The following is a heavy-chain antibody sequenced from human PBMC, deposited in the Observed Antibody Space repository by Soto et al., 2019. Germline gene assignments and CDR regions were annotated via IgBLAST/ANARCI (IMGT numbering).Heavy chain of an antibody. CDR2: ISGSGGST. Sequence: EVQLFESGGGLVQPGGSLRLSCAASGFTFSSYAMSWVRQAPGKGLEWVSAISGSGGSTYYADSVKGRFTISRDNSKNTLYLQMNSMRAEDTAVYYCAKAGYDFWSGPGPYFDYWGQGTLVTVSS. CDR1: GFTFSSYA. D-gene: IGHD3-3*01. J-gene: IGHJ4*02. CDR3: AKAGYDFWSGPGPYFDY. V-gene: IGHV3-23*01.